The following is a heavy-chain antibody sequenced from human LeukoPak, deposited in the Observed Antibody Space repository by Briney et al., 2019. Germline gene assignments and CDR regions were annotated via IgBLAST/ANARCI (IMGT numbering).Heavy chain of an antibody. CDR3: ARGGGPAAGTPYGMDV. J-gene: IGHJ6*02. Sequence: SETLSLTCAVYGGSFSGYYWSWIRQPPGEGLEWIGEINHSGSTNYNPSLKSRVTISVDTSKNQFSLKLSSVTAADTAVYYCARGGGPAAGTPYGMDVWGQGTTVTVSS. CDR1: GGSFSGYY. CDR2: INHSGST. V-gene: IGHV4-34*01. D-gene: IGHD6-13*01.